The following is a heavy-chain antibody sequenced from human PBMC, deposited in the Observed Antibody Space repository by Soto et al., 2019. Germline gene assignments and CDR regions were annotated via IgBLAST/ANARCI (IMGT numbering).Heavy chain of an antibody. D-gene: IGHD2-21*01. CDR3: ARRRYCGYDCYHKHYYGMDV. CDR2: IITVLGTT. J-gene: IGHJ6*02. V-gene: IGHV1-69*04. Sequence: SVKVSCKASGDTFSSYAVNWVRQAPGRGLEWMGRIITVLGTTDYAQNFKGRLTITAEKSTKTVYMELSSLRSEDTAVYYCARRRYCGYDCYHKHYYGMDVWGQGITVTVSS. CDR1: GDTFSSYA.